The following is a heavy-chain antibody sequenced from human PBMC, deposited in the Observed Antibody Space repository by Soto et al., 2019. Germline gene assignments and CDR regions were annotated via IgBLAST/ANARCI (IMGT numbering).Heavy chain of an antibody. CDR2: INNDGTST. D-gene: IGHD2-21*01. CDR3: ATAQYCERSDY. CDR1: GFIFSDYW. V-gene: IGHV3-74*01. Sequence: EVQLVESGGGLVQPGGSLRLSCAASGFIFSDYWMHWVRQIPGKGLVWVSRINNDGTSTKYADSVKGRFTISRDNARKMLYLQMSGLRVDDTAVYYCATAQYCERSDYWGQGTLVTVSS. J-gene: IGHJ4*02.